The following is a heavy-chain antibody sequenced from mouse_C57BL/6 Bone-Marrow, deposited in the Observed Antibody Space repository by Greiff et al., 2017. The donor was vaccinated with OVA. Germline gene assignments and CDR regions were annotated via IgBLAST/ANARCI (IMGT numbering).Heavy chain of an antibody. CDR2: IYPGGGYT. J-gene: IGHJ4*01. CDR3: ARLGRPGAMDY. V-gene: IGHV1-63*01. CDR1: GYTFTNYW. Sequence: QVQLQQSGAELVRPGTSVKMSCKASGYTFTNYWIGWAKQRPGHGLEWIGDIYPGGGYTNYNEKFKGKAPLTADKSSSTAYMQFSSLTSEDSAIYYCARLGRPGAMDYWGQGTSVTVSS.